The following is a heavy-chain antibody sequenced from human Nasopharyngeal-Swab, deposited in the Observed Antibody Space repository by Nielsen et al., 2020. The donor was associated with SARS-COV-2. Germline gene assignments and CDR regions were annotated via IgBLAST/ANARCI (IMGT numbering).Heavy chain of an antibody. Sequence: GGSLRLSCAASGFTFSSYSMNWVRQAPGKGLEWVSYISSSSSTIYYADSVKGRFTISRDNAKNSLYLQMTSLRDDDTAVYYCARELSGYCSSPLGCYYYGMDVWGQGTTVTVSS. CDR1: GFTFSSYS. J-gene: IGHJ6*02. V-gene: IGHV3-48*02. CDR3: ARELSGYCSSPLGCYYYGMDV. CDR2: ISSSSSTI. D-gene: IGHD2-2*01.